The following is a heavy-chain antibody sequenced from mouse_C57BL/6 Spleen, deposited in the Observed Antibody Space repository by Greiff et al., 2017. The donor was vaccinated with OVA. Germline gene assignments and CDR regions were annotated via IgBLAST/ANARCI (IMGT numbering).Heavy chain of an antibody. D-gene: IGHD1-1*01. CDR1: GFTFSDYG. CDR2: ISSGSSTI. CDR3: ARTTVVAPYAMDY. J-gene: IGHJ4*01. Sequence: DVHLVESGGGLVKPGGSLKLSCAASGFTFSDYGMHWVRQAPEKGLEWVAYISSGSSTIYYADTVKGRFTISRDNAKNTLFLQMTSLRSEDTAMYYCARTTVVAPYAMDYWGQGTSVTVSS. V-gene: IGHV5-17*01.